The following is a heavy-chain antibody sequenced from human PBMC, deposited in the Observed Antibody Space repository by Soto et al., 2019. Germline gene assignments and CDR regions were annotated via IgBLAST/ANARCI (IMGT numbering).Heavy chain of an antibody. CDR1: GGSFSGYY. CDR2: INHSGST. Sequence: QVQLQQWGAGLLKPSETLSLTCAVYGGSFSGYYWNWIRQPPGKGLEWIGEINHSGSTNYNPSLKSRCTISVDTSKNQFSLKLSSVTAADTAVYYCASRTYSSSYFDVRWFDPWGQGTLVTVSS. D-gene: IGHD6-6*01. V-gene: IGHV4-34*01. J-gene: IGHJ5*02. CDR3: ASRTYSSSYFDVRWFDP.